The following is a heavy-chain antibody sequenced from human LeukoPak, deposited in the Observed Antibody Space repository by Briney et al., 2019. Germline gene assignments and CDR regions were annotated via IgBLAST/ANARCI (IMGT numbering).Heavy chain of an antibody. D-gene: IGHD3-3*01. V-gene: IGHV3-30*18. Sequence: PGGSLRLSCAASGFTFSGYGMHWVRQAPGKGLEWVAVISYDESNKYYADSVKGRFTISRDNSKNTLYLQMNSLRAEDTAVYYCAKVGTYYDFWSGYSYFDYWGQGTLVTVSS. CDR2: ISYDESNK. CDR3: AKVGTYYDFWSGYSYFDY. J-gene: IGHJ4*02. CDR1: GFTFSGYG.